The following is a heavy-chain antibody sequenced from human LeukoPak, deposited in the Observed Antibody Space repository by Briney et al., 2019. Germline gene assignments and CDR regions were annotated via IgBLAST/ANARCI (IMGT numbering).Heavy chain of an antibody. CDR3: ARKYCSSTSCYGGNAFDI. V-gene: IGHV1-18*04. CDR2: ISAYNGNT. CDR1: GYTFTSYG. D-gene: IGHD2-2*01. Sequence: ASVKASCKASGYTFTSYGISWVRQAPGQGLEWMGWISAYNGNTNYAQKLQGRATMTTDTSTSTAYMELRSLRSDDTAVYYCARKYCSSTSCYGGNAFDIWGQETMVTVSS. J-gene: IGHJ3*02.